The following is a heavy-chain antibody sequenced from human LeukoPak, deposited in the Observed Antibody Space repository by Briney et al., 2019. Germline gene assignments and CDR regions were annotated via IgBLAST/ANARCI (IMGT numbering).Heavy chain of an antibody. V-gene: IGHV3-33*01. CDR2: IWYDGSSK. D-gene: IGHD4-17*01. Sequence: GGSLRLSCAASGFTFSSYAMHWVRQAPGKGLEWAGGIWYDGSSKYYADSVQGRFTISRDNSKNTLYLQMNRLRADDTAVYYCWRHHGAKFYDYDMDVWGEGATVTVSS. CDR1: GFTFSSYA. CDR3: WRHHGAKFYDYDMDV. J-gene: IGHJ6*01.